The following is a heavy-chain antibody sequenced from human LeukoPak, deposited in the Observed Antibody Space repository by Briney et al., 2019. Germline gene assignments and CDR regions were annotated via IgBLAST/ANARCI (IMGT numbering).Heavy chain of an antibody. CDR2: IWYDGSNK. V-gene: IGHV3-33*01. J-gene: IGHJ4*02. CDR1: GFTFSSYG. Sequence: GGSLRLSCAASGFTFSSYGMHWVRQAPGKGLEWVAVIWYDGSNKYYADSVKGRFTISRDNSKNTLYLQMNSLRAEDTAVYYCARDPSYYYDSSGYSSYLDYWGQGTLVTVSS. D-gene: IGHD3-22*01. CDR3: ARDPSYYYDSSGYSSYLDY.